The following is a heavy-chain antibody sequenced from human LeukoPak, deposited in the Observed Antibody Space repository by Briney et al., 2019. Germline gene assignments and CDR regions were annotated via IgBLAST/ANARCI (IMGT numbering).Heavy chain of an antibody. CDR3: ARVTDGLWSGYPKYYYGMDV. Sequence: SETLSLTCTVSGGSISSGGYYWSWIRQHPGKGLEWIGYIYYSGSTYYNPSLKGRVTISVDTSKNQFSLKLSSVTAADTAVYYCARVTDGLWSGYPKYYYGMDVWGQGTTVTVSS. D-gene: IGHD3-3*01. J-gene: IGHJ6*02. V-gene: IGHV4-31*03. CDR2: IYYSGST. CDR1: GGSISSGGYY.